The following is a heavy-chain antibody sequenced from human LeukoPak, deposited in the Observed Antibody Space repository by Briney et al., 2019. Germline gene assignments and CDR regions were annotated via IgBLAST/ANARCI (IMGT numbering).Heavy chain of an antibody. D-gene: IGHD5-24*01. CDR3: ARTRRDGYNRNYYYYMDV. J-gene: IGHJ6*03. V-gene: IGHV4-39*07. CDR1: GGSISSSNYY. CDR2: VYYSGNT. Sequence: SETLSLTCTVSGGSISSSNYYWGWIRQPPGKGLECIGSVYYSGNTYYNPSLKSRVTISVDTSKNQFSLKLSSVTAADTAMYFCARTRRDGYNRNYYYYMDVWGKGTTVTVSS.